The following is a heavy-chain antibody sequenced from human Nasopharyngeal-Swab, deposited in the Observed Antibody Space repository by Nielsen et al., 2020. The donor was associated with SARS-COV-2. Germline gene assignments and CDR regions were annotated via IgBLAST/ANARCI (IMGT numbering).Heavy chain of an antibody. D-gene: IGHD2-2*01. V-gene: IGHV3-7*01. Sequence: GESLKISCAASGFTFSSYWMSWVRQAPGKGLEWVANIKQNGIEKYYVDSVKGRFTISRDNSKNTLYLQMNSLRAEDTAVYYCARGTQAVVVPAAPSDYMDVWGKGTTVTVSS. CDR3: ARGTQAVVVPAAPSDYMDV. CDR1: GFTFSSYW. J-gene: IGHJ6*03. CDR2: IKQNGIEK.